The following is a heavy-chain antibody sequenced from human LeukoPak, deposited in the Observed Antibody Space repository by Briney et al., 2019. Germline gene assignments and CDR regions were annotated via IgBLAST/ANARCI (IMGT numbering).Heavy chain of an antibody. V-gene: IGHV4-59*01. CDR2: IYYSGST. CDR3: ARASIAARPNAFDI. CDR1: GGSISSYY. D-gene: IGHD6-6*01. J-gene: IGHJ3*02. Sequence: SETLSLTCTVSGGSISSYYWSWIRQPPGKGLEWIGYIYYSGSTNYNPSLKSRVTISVDTSKNQFSLKLSSVTAADTAEYYCARASIAARPNAFDIWGQGTMVTVSS.